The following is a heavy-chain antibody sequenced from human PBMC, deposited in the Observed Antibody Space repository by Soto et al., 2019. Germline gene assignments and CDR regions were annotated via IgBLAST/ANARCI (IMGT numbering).Heavy chain of an antibody. J-gene: IGHJ6*02. Sequence: KAGGSMRLSCAASGFTFSSYSMNWVRQAPGKGLEWVSSISSSSSYIYYADSVKGRFTISRDNAKNSLYLQMNSLRAEDTAVYYCARDRGVRGVIISLYYYGMDVWGQGTTVAVSS. CDR3: ARDRGVRGVIISLYYYGMDV. CDR1: GFTFSSYS. V-gene: IGHV3-21*01. D-gene: IGHD3-10*01. CDR2: ISSSSSYI.